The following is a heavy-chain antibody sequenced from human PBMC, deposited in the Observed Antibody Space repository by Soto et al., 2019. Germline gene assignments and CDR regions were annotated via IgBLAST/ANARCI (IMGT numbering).Heavy chain of an antibody. Sequence: LSLTCTVSGGSISSSSYYWGWIRQPPGKGLEWIGSIYYSGSTYYNPSLKSRVTISVDTSKNQFSLKLSSVTAADTAVYYCASPHCSGGSCYSGWFDYWGQGTVVTVSS. CDR1: GGSISSSSYY. V-gene: IGHV4-39*01. CDR3: ASPHCSGGSCYSGWFDY. CDR2: IYYSGST. J-gene: IGHJ4*02. D-gene: IGHD2-15*01.